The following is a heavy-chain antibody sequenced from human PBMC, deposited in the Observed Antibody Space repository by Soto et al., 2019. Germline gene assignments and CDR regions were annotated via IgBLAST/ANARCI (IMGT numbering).Heavy chain of an antibody. CDR3: VAALSYGDPYFDH. D-gene: IGHD2-21*02. CDR2: ISNSGNNV. V-gene: IGHV3-11*01. CDR1: GVKCIDFD. Sequence: RVCCSVLGVKCIDFDVRWIRQDPGKGLEWVAYISNSGNNVYYADSVKGRFTISRDNADKSLYLQMNSLRADDTAVYSCVAALSYGDPYFDHWGQGTLVTVSS. J-gene: IGHJ4*02.